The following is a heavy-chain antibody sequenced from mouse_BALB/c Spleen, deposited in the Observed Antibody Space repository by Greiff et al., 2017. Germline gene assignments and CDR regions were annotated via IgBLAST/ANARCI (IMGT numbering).Heavy chain of an antibody. J-gene: IGHJ2*01. CDR1: GYTFTSYW. V-gene: IGHV1S81*02. CDR2: INPSNGRT. D-gene: IGHD1-2*01. CDR3: ARGYYGYGGYFDY. Sequence: VQLQQPGAELVKPGASVKLSCKASGYTFTSYWMHWVKQRPGQGLEWIGEINPSNGRTNYNEKFKSKATLTVDKSSSTAYMQLSSLTSEDSAVYYCARGYYGYGGYFDYWGQGTTLTVSS.